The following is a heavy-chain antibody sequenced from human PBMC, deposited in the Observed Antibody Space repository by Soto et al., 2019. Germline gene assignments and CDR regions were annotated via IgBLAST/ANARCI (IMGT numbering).Heavy chain of an antibody. D-gene: IGHD1-1*01. Sequence: GGSLRLSCAASGFTFSSVAMAWVRQAPGKGLEWVSSITDSGGSTDYADSVKGRFTISRDNSRNTLYLQMNSLRADDTAVYYCAKLSWSPRYFDYWGQGTRVTVSS. J-gene: IGHJ4*02. V-gene: IGHV3-23*01. CDR3: AKLSWSPRYFDY. CDR1: GFTFSSVA. CDR2: ITDSGGST.